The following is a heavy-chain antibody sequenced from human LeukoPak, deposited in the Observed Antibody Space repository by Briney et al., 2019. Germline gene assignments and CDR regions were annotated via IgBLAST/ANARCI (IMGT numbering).Heavy chain of an antibody. Sequence: PGGSLRLSCAASGFTFSSYSMNWVRRAPGKGLEWVSSISSSSSYIYYADSVKGRFTISRDNAKNSLYLQMNSLRAEDTAVYYCAREIGELLATWYYYYGMDVWGQGTTVTVSS. CDR2: ISSSSSYI. CDR1: GFTFSSYS. CDR3: AREIGELLATWYYYYGMDV. D-gene: IGHD3-10*01. J-gene: IGHJ6*02. V-gene: IGHV3-21*01.